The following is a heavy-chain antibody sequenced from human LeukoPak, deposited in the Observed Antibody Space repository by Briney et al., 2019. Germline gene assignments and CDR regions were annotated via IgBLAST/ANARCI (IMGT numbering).Heavy chain of an antibody. CDR2: IYTNGST. Sequence: SETLSLTCTVSGGSISSYYWSWIRQPPGKGLEWIGYIYTNGSTNYNPSLKSRVTISVDTSKNQFSLKLSSVTAADTAVYYCARRGAQGYCSSTSCYAFDIWGQGTMVTVSS. CDR3: ARRGAQGYCSSTSCYAFDI. D-gene: IGHD2-2*01. V-gene: IGHV4-4*09. CDR1: GGSISSYY. J-gene: IGHJ3*02.